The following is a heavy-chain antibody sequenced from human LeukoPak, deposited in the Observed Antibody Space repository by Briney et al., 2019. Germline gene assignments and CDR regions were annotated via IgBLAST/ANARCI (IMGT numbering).Heavy chain of an antibody. CDR2: ISYDGCNK. CDR3: AKPVAQYYYYYYGMDV. D-gene: IGHD6-19*01. CDR1: GFTFSSYG. V-gene: IGHV3-30*18. Sequence: PGRSLRLSCAASGFTFSSYGMHWVRQAPGKGLEWVAVISYDGCNKYYADSVKGRFTISRDNSKNTLYLQMNSLRAEDTAVYYCAKPVAQYYYYYYGMDVWGQGTTVTVSS. J-gene: IGHJ6*02.